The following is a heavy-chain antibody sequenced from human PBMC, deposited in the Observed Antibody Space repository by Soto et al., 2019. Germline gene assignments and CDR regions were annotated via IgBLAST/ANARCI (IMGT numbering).Heavy chain of an antibody. V-gene: IGHV1-18*01. CDR3: ARSWVTGKGGIDV. Sequence: QVQLVQSGAEVKKPGASVKVSCKASGYTFTSYGLSWVRQAPGQGLEWMGWINGYTGNTNYAQKFQGRVTMTTDTXTNTADLDLWTLISDDTAVYYCARSWVTGKGGIDVWGQGTTVTVSS. CDR2: INGYTGNT. D-gene: IGHD3-16*01. CDR1: GYTFTSYG. J-gene: IGHJ6*02.